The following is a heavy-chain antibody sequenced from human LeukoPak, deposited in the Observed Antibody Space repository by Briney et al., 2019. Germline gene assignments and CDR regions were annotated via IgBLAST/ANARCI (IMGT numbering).Heavy chain of an antibody. D-gene: IGHD6-19*01. CDR1: GFTVSSNY. CDR3: ARGEYSSGWYMFFRY. Sequence: GGSLRLSCAASGFTVSSNYMSWVRQAPGKGLEWVSVIYSGGSTYYADSVKGRFTISRDNSKNTLYLQMNSLRAEDTAVYYCARGEYSSGWYMFFRYWGQGTLVTVSS. CDR2: IYSGGST. J-gene: IGHJ4*02. V-gene: IGHV3-66*01.